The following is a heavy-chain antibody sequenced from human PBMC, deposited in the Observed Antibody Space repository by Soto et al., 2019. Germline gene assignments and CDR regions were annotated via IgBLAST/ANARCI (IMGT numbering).Heavy chain of an antibody. CDR3: GADEGGRGAFDI. V-gene: IGHV1-24*01. J-gene: IGHJ3*02. CDR2: FDPEDGET. Sequence: QVQLVQSGAEVKKPGASVKVSCKVSGYTLTELSMHWVRQAPGKGLEWMGGFDPEDGETIYAQKFQGRVTMTEDTSTDTAYIELSSLRSEDTAVYYCGADEGGRGAFDIWGQGTMVTVSS. CDR1: GYTLTELS. D-gene: IGHD3-16*01.